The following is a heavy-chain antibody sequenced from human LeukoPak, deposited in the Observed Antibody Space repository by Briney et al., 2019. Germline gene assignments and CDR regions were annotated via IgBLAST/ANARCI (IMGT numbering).Heavy chain of an antibody. Sequence: SETLSLTCTVSGASINTYYWNWIRQPPGKGLEWIGYIYYSGSTNYNPSLESRVTISVDTSKNQFSLKLSSVTAADTAVYYCARYRYSYVGYGLDVWGQGTTVTVSS. J-gene: IGHJ6*02. D-gene: IGHD5-18*01. CDR2: IYYSGST. V-gene: IGHV4-59*08. CDR3: ARYRYSYVGYGLDV. CDR1: GASINTYY.